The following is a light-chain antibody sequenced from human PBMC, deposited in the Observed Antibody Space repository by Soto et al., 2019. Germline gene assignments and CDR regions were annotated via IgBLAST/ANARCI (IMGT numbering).Light chain of an antibody. Sequence: QSVLTQAASVSGSPGQSITISCTGTSSDIGGYNYVSWYQQHPGKAPKLIIFEVSNRPSGVSVHFSGSKSGNTASLAISGLQAEDEADYYCSSHAGINNVVFGGGTKVTVL. V-gene: IGLV2-14*01. J-gene: IGLJ3*02. CDR1: SSDIGGYNY. CDR3: SSHAGINNVV. CDR2: EVS.